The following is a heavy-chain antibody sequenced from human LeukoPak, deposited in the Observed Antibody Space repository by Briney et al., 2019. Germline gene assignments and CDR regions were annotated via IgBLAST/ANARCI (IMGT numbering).Heavy chain of an antibody. J-gene: IGHJ4*02. CDR3: AKAYTSGWYYFDY. V-gene: IGHV3-23*01. D-gene: IGHD6-19*01. Sequence: GGSLRLSCAASGFTLSSYGMNWVRQAPGNGLEWVSTITGSSVSTYYADSVKGRFTISRDNSKNTLYLQMNSLRAEDTAIYYCAKAYTSGWYYFDYWGQGTLVTVSS. CDR1: GFTLSSYG. CDR2: ITGSSVST.